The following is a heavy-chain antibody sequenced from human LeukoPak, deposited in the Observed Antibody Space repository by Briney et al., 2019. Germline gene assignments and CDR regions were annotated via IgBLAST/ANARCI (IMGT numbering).Heavy chain of an antibody. CDR3: ARIGTYCTNGVCSLNWFDP. CDR2: IYYSGSN. J-gene: IGHJ5*02. Sequence: PSETLSLTCTVSGGSISSSSYYWGWIRQPPGKGLEWIGTIYYSGSNYYNPSLKSRVTIAVDTSKNQFSLKLNSVTAADTAVYYCARIGTYCTNGVCSLNWFDPWGQGTLVTVSS. CDR1: GGSISSSSYY. V-gene: IGHV4-39*01. D-gene: IGHD2-8*01.